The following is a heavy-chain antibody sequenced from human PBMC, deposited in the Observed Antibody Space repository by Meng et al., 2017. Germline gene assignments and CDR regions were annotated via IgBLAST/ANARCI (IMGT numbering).Heavy chain of an antibody. V-gene: IGHV1-69*01. Sequence: VQSVQSGAEVKKPGSSVKVVWSASGGTFSSYAISWVRQAPGQVLEWMGGIIPIFGTANYAQKFQGRVTITADESTSTAYMELSSLRSEDTAVYYCARIWNSLKDYDYWGQGTLVTVSS. J-gene: IGHJ4*02. CDR1: GGTFSSYA. CDR3: ARIWNSLKDYDY. D-gene: IGHD1-7*01. CDR2: IIPIFGTA.